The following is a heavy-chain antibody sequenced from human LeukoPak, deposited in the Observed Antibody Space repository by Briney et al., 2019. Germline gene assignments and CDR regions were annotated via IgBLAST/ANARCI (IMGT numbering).Heavy chain of an antibody. D-gene: IGHD2-15*01. CDR1: GFTFISYE. Sequence: PGGSLRLSCAASGFTFISYEMNWVRQAPGKGLEGVSYISSSGSTIYYADSVKGRFTISRDNAKNSLYLQMNSLRAEDTAVYYCARVVAARDYFDYWGQGTLVTVSS. CDR2: ISSSGSTI. V-gene: IGHV3-48*03. J-gene: IGHJ4*02. CDR3: ARVVAARDYFDY.